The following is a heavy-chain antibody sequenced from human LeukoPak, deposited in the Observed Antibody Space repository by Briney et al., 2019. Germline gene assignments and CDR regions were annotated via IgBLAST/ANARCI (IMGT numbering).Heavy chain of an antibody. CDR3: ATREGYDSSGYYPPYWYFDL. Sequence: SVKVSCKASGGTFSSYAISWVRQAPGQGLEWMGGIIPIFGTANYAQKFQGRVTITADESTSTAYMELSSLRSEDTAVYYCATREGYDSSGYYPPYWYFDLWGRGTLVTVSS. CDR2: IIPIFGTA. CDR1: GGTFSSYA. D-gene: IGHD3-22*01. V-gene: IGHV1-69*13. J-gene: IGHJ2*01.